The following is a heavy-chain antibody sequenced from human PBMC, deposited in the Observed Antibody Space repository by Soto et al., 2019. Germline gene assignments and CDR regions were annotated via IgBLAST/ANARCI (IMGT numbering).Heavy chain of an antibody. CDR1: GDTFTSHW. Sequence: GESLKISCKGSGDTFTSHWIAWVRQMPGKGLELMGLIYPADSATRYSPSFEGQVTISVDKSISTAYVQWSSLKASDTAMYYCARPYSGGPNDPFDVWGQGTMVTVSS. V-gene: IGHV5-51*01. J-gene: IGHJ3*01. CDR3: ARPYSGGPNDPFDV. D-gene: IGHD1-26*01. CDR2: IYPADSAT.